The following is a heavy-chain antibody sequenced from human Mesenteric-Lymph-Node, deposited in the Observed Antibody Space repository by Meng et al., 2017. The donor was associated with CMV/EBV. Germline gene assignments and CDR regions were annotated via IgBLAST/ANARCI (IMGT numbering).Heavy chain of an antibody. CDR2: IYSGASST. Sequence: GESLKISCAASEFTFSNYAMSWVRQAPGKGLEWVSVIYSGASSTYYADSVKGRFTISRDNSKNTLSLQMNSLTAEDTAVYYCAKEVPAALGFDPWGQGTLVTVSS. J-gene: IGHJ5*02. D-gene: IGHD2-2*01. CDR1: EFTFSNYA. CDR3: AKEVPAALGFDP. V-gene: IGHV3-23*03.